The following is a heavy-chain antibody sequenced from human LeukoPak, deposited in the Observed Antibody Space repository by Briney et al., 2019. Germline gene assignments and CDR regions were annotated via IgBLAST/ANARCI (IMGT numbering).Heavy chain of an antibody. J-gene: IGHJ6*02. D-gene: IGHD6-13*01. CDR1: GGSISSSSYY. V-gene: IGHV4-39*07. CDR2: IYYSGST. Sequence: SETLSLTCTVSGGSISSSSYYWGWIRQPPGKGLEWIGSIYYSGSTYYNPSLKSRVTISVDTSKNQFSLKLSSVTAADTAVYYCARYHSAWSRSSSWYGGYYYGMDVWGQGTTVTVSS. CDR3: ARYHSAWSRSSSWYGGYYYGMDV.